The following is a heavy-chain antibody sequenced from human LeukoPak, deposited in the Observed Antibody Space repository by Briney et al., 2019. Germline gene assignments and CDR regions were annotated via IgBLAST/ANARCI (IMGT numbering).Heavy chain of an antibody. D-gene: IGHD3-22*01. V-gene: IGHV1-18*01. J-gene: IGHJ4*02. CDR3: ARVSPDSNTYYYDSSGYLNYFDY. CDR2: ISAYNGNT. Sequence: VASVKVSCKASGYTFTSYGISWVRQAPGQGLEWMGWISAYNGNTNYAQKLQGRVTMTTDTSTSTAYMELRSLRSDDTAVYYCARVSPDSNTYYYDSSGYLNYFDYWGQGTLVTVSS. CDR1: GYTFTSYG.